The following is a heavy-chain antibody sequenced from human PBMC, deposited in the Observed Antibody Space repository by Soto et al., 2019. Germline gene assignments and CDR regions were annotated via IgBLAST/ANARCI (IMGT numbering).Heavy chain of an antibody. CDR1: GFSFDDYA. D-gene: IGHD3-16*01. CDR2: IDWNGGST. V-gene: IGHV3-9*01. J-gene: IGHJ6*02. CDR3: AKCRLPWGESRMDV. Sequence: EVQLVESGGGLVQPGTSLRLSCAGSGFSFDDYAMHWVRQAPGKGLEWVSGIDWNGGSTDYADSVKGRFKISRDHAKKVLYLPMNSLRTEDTGLYYCAKCRLPWGESRMDVWGQGDTVTVSS.